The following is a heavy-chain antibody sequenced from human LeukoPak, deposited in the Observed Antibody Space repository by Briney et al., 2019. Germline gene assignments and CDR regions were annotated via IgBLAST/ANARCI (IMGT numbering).Heavy chain of an antibody. D-gene: IGHD6-19*01. J-gene: IGHJ3*02. Sequence: SETLSLTCTVSGGSISSYYWSWIRQPPGKGLEWIGYIYYSGSTNYNPSLKSRVTLSVDTSKNQFSLKLSSVTAADTAVYYCAREWERHNPAAGTYEDAFDIWGQGTMVTVSS. CDR1: GGSISSYY. CDR2: IYYSGST. CDR3: AREWERHNPAAGTYEDAFDI. V-gene: IGHV4-59*01.